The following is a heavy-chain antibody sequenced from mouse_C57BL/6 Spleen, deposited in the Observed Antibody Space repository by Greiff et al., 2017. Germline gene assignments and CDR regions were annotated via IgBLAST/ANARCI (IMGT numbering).Heavy chain of an antibody. V-gene: IGHV1-55*01. CDR2: IYPGSGST. Sequence: QVQLQQPGAELVKPGASVKMSCKASGYTFTSYWITWVKQRPGQGLEWIGDIYPGSGSTNYNEKFKSKATLTVDKSSSTAYMQISSLTSEDSAVYYCARGAMDYWGQGTSVTVSS. CDR3: ARGAMDY. CDR1: GYTFTSYW. J-gene: IGHJ4*01.